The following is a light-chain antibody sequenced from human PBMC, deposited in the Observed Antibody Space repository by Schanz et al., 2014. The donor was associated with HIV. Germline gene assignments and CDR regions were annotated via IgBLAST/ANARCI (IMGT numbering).Light chain of an antibody. CDR3: SSYTTSSTLV. J-gene: IGLJ2*01. CDR1: SSDVGGYNH. CDR2: EVI. Sequence: QSALTQPPSASGSPGQSVTISCTGTSSDVGGYNHVSWYQQHPGKAPKLMIYEVIKRPSGVPDRFSGSKSGNTASLTISGLQPEDEADYYCSSYTTSSTLVFGGGTKLTVL. V-gene: IGLV2-8*01.